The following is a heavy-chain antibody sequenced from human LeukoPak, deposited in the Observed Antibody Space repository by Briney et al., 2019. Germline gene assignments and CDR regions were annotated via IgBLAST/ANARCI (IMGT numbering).Heavy chain of an antibody. V-gene: IGHV3-23*01. CDR1: GFTFSSYA. CDR2: ISESGGRT. Sequence: GGSLRLSCAASGFTFSSYAMSWVRQAPGKGLEWVSAISESGGRTYYADSVKGRFTISRDNAKNSLYLQMNSLRAEDTAVYYCARGTLYSGWSYYFDYWGQGTLVTVSS. CDR3: ARGTLYSGWSYYFDY. J-gene: IGHJ4*02. D-gene: IGHD6-19*01.